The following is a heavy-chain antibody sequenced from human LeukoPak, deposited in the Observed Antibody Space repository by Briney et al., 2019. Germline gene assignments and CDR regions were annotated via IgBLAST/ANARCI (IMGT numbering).Heavy chain of an antibody. CDR3: ARGGYHYDSSGYFPV. CDR2: IYYSGST. J-gene: IGHJ3*01. CDR1: GGSISSYY. V-gene: IGHV4-59*01. D-gene: IGHD3-22*01. Sequence: SETLSLTCTVSGGSISSYYWSWIRQPPGKGLEWIGYIYYSGSTNYNPSLKSRVTISVDTSKNQFSPKLSSVTAADTAVYYCARGGYHYDSSGYFPVWGQGTMVTVSS.